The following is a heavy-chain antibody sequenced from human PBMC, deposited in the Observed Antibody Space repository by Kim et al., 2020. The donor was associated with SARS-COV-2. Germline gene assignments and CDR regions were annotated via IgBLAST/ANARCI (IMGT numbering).Heavy chain of an antibody. D-gene: IGHD2-2*01. Sequence: VKGRFTISRDNAKNSLYLQMNSLRAEDTAVYYCATDRSQGPACYYYYGMDVWGQGTTVTVSS. J-gene: IGHJ6*02. CDR3: ATDRSQGPACYYYYGMDV. V-gene: IGHV3-11*04.